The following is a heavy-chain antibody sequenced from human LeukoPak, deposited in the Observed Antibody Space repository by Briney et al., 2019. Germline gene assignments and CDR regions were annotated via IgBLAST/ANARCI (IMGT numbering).Heavy chain of an antibody. CDR3: ARETFRVGNYYIDY. D-gene: IGHD3-16*01. CDR1: GGSFSGYY. V-gene: IGHV4-34*01. CDR2: INHSGNT. Sequence: PSETLSLTCAVYGGSFSGYYWSWICQPPGKGLEWIGEINHSGNTNYNPSLKSRVTISVDTSKNQFSLKLSSVTAADTAVYYCARETFRVGNYYIDYWGQGTLVTVSS. J-gene: IGHJ4*02.